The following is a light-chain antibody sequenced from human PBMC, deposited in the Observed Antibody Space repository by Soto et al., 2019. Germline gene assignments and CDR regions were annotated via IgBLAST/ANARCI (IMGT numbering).Light chain of an antibody. CDR2: EVT. Sequence: QSALTQPASVSGSPGQSITISCTGTSRDIDTYNYVSWYQQHPGKAPKLIIYEVTNRPSGVSNRFSGSKSGDTASLTISGLRAEDEADYYCSSYTSSTDYVFGNGTKVTVL. J-gene: IGLJ1*01. CDR1: SRDIDTYNY. CDR3: SSYTSSTDYV. V-gene: IGLV2-14*01.